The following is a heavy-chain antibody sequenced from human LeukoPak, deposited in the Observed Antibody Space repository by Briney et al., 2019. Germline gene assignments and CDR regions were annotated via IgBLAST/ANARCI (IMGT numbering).Heavy chain of an antibody. CDR2: FDNNGIT. Sequence: SETLSLTCTVSGGSINNYCWSWIRQPPGKGLEWVGFFDNNGITNYNPSLKSRVTISVDTSKNQVSLKLNSVTAADTAVYYCARGLFQWPARIDYWGQGTLVTVSS. V-gene: IGHV4-59*08. CDR1: GGSINNYC. D-gene: IGHD6-19*01. CDR3: ARGLFQWPARIDY. J-gene: IGHJ4*02.